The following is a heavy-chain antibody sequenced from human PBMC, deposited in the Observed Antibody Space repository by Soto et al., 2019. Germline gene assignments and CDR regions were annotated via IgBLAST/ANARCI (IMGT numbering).Heavy chain of an antibody. D-gene: IGHD3-3*01. J-gene: IGHJ6*03. CDR1: GFTFSSYS. V-gene: IGHV3-21*01. CDR3: ARRISGAYYDFWSGYSPDPPYYMDV. CDR2: ISSSSSYI. Sequence: GGSLRLSCAASGFTFSSYSMNWVRQAPGKGLEWVSSISSSSSYIYYAASVKGRFTISRDNAKNSLYLQMNSLRAEDTAVYYCARRISGAYYDFWSGYSPDPPYYMDVWGKGTTVTVSS.